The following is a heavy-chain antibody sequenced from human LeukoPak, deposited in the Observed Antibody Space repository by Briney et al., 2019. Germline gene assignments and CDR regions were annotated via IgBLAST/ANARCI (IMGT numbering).Heavy chain of an antibody. V-gene: IGHV1-2*02. J-gene: IGHJ4*02. CDR2: INPNSGDT. CDR3: AREVYGDSSFDY. CDR1: GYSFSDNY. Sequence: GASVKVSCKTSGYSFSDNYMRWVRQAPGQGLEWMGWINPNSGDTNYAQRFQGRVTMTRDASISTVYLELSRLRSDDTAVYYCAREVYGDSSFDYWGQGTLATVSS. D-gene: IGHD4-17*01.